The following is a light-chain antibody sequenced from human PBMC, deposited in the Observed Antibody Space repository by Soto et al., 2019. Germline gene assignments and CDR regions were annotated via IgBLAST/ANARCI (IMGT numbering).Light chain of an antibody. CDR3: SSYTSSSTLDVL. Sequence: QSALTQPASVAESPGQSITISCTGSSSDVGGYNYVAWYQQHPGKAPKLMIYDVTYRASGVSLRFSGSKSGNTASLTISGLQADDEAVYYCSSYTSSSTLDVLFGGGNKLTVL. CDR1: SSDVGGYNY. V-gene: IGLV2-14*03. J-gene: IGLJ3*02. CDR2: DVT.